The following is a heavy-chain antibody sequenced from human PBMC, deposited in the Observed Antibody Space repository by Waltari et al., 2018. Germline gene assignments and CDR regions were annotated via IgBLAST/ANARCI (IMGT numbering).Heavy chain of an antibody. CDR3: AKINDVGNYYYYMDV. CDR2: IWYDGSNK. V-gene: IGHV3-33*06. D-gene: IGHD1-1*01. Sequence: QVQLVESGGGVVQPGRSLRLPCAASGFTFSSYGMHRFRQAPGTGLEWVAVIWYDGSNKYYADSVKGRFTISRDNCKSTLYLQMNSLRAEDTAVYYCAKINDVGNYYYYMDVWGKGTTVTVSS. CDR1: GFTFSSYG. J-gene: IGHJ6*03.